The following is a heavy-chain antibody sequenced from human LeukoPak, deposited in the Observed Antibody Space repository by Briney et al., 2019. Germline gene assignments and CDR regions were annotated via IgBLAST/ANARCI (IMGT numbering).Heavy chain of an antibody. V-gene: IGHV3-7*03. Sequence: PGGSLRLSCAASGFTFSNYWMSWVRQAPGKGLEWVANIKQDGSEKYYVDTVKGRFTISRDISKNTLYLQMNVLGAEDTALYYCVRGLSGVSSWYFDLWGRGTLVSVSS. CDR1: GFTFSNYW. CDR2: IKQDGSEK. CDR3: VRGLSGVSSWYFDL. D-gene: IGHD7-27*01. J-gene: IGHJ2*01.